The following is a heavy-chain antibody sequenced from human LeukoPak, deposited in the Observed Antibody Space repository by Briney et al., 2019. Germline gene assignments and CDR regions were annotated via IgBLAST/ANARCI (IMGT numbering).Heavy chain of an antibody. CDR3: AKDGDGINALDVFDI. CDR1: RFTFSNYA. J-gene: IGHJ3*02. D-gene: IGHD3-10*01. V-gene: IGHV3-23*01. CDR2: IRDSAYRT. Sequence: PGGSLRLSCAASRFTFSNYAMSWVRQAPGKGLEGVSSIRDSAYRTYYADSVKGRFTISRDNSKNTLYLQMNSLRAEDTAVYYCAKDGDGINALDVFDIWGQGTMVTVSS.